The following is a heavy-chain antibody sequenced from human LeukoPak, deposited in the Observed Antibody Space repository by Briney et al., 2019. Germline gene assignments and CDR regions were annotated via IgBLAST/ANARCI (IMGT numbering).Heavy chain of an antibody. D-gene: IGHD5-24*01. CDR2: INGSGGST. V-gene: IGHV3-23*01. J-gene: IGHJ6*02. CDR3: ARNRGGRWLQLKVDYYYGMDV. CDR1: GFTLSSYA. Sequence: GESLRLSCAASGFTLSSYAMRWVRQAPGKGLEWVSAINGSGGSTYYADSVKGRFTISRDNTKNTLYLQMNSLRAEDTAVYYCARNRGGRWLQLKVDYYYGMDVWGQGTTVTVSS.